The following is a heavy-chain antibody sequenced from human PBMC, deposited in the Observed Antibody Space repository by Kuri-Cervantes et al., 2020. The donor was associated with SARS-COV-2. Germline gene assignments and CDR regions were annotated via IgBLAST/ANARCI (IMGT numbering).Heavy chain of an antibody. V-gene: IGHV1-18*04. Sequence: SVKVSCKASGFIFTSYGISWVRQAPGQGLEWMGWISAYNLKTIYAQKVQDRVTMTVDTNTDTAFMEGRSLRSDDTAVYYCARDRWDAILDYWGQGTLVTVSS. D-gene: IGHD1-26*01. J-gene: IGHJ4*02. CDR3: ARDRWDAILDY. CDR1: GFIFTSYG. CDR2: ISAYNLKT.